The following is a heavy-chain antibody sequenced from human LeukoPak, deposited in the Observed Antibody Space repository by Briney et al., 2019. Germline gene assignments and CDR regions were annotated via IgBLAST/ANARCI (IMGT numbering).Heavy chain of an antibody. J-gene: IGHJ4*02. Sequence: SETLSLTCSVSGDSISDDYWSWIRQSPGRGLEWVAYIHASGTTNYNPSLKSRVTISIDTSKSQFSLKLTSVTAADTAVYYCARLTAAAAAITYHYFDHWGQGTLVTVSS. D-gene: IGHD2-2*02. CDR3: ARLTAAAAAITYHYFDH. V-gene: IGHV4-4*09. CDR2: IHASGTT. CDR1: GDSISDDY.